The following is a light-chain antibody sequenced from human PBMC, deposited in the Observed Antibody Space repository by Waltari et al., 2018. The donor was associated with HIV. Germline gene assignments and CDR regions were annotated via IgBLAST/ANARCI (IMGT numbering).Light chain of an antibody. CDR1: QSISSW. J-gene: IGKJ1*01. CDR2: KAA. CDR3: QQYNSYWT. Sequence: DIQMTQSPPTLSASVGDRVTITCRASQSISSWWAWYQQKPGKAPKLLIYKAASLESGVPSMFSGSGSGTEFTLTINSLQPDDFATYYCQQYNSYWTFGQGTKVEIK. V-gene: IGKV1-5*03.